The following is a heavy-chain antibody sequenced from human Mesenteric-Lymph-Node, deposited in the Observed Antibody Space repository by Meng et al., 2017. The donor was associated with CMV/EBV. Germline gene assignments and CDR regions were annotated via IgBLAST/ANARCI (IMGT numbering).Heavy chain of an antibody. J-gene: IGHJ4*02. Sequence: QLHQWGAGLLKPSETLSLTCAVYGGSFSGYYWSWIRQPLGKGLEWIGEINHSGSTNYNPSLKSRVTISVDTSKNQFSLKLSSVTAADTAVYYCARHQRWLKSEGGFNYWGQGTLVTVSS. V-gene: IGHV4-34*01. CDR1: GGSFSGYY. CDR2: INHSGST. D-gene: IGHD4-23*01. CDR3: ARHQRWLKSEGGFNY.